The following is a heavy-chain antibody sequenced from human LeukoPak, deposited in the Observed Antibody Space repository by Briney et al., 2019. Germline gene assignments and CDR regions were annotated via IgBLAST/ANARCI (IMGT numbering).Heavy chain of an antibody. J-gene: IGHJ5*02. CDR3: ARGYCSSTSCYTDNWFDP. V-gene: IGHV4-31*03. CDR2: IYYIGST. Sequence: SQTLSLTCTVSGGSISSGGYYWSWIRQHPGKGLEWIGYIYYIGSTYYNPSLKSRVTISVDTSKNQFSLKLSSVTAADTAVYYCARGYCSSTSCYTDNWFDPWGQGTLVTVSS. CDR1: GGSISSGGYY. D-gene: IGHD2-2*02.